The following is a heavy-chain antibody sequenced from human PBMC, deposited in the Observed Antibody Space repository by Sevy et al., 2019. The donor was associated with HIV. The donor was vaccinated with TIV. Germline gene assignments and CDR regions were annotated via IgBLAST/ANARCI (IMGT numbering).Heavy chain of an antibody. J-gene: IGHJ4*02. V-gene: IGHV1-69*13. Sequence: ASVKVSCKASGGTFSNYALSWARQAPGQGLEWMGWIIPIFGTTNFAQTFQGRVTITADEFTSTAYMELSSLRSADTAIYYCARTPILVIPGATDLYFDNWGQGTLVTVSS. D-gene: IGHD2-2*01. CDR3: ARTPILVIPGATDLYFDN. CDR1: GGTFSNYA. CDR2: IIPIFGTT.